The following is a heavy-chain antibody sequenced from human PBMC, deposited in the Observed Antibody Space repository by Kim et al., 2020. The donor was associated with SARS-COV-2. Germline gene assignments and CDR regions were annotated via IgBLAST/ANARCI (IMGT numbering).Heavy chain of an antibody. V-gene: IGHV3-33*01. Sequence: GGSLRLSCAASGFTFSSYGMHWVRQAPGKGLEWVAVIWYDGSNKYYADSVKGRFTISRDNSKNTLYLQMNSLRAEDTAVYYCASAYYYDSSGYPTTSWGQGTLVTVSS. CDR3: ASAYYYDSSGYPTTS. CDR1: GFTFSSYG. D-gene: IGHD3-22*01. CDR2: IWYDGSNK. J-gene: IGHJ4*02.